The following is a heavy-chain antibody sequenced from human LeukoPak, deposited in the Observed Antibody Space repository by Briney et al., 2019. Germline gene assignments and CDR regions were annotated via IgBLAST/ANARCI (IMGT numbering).Heavy chain of an antibody. J-gene: IGHJ5*01. D-gene: IGHD1-1*01. V-gene: IGHV4-59*01. CDR2: ISYSGNT. CDR3: AREPGHSGWFES. CDR1: GASISSYY. Sequence: SETLSLTCTVSGASISSYYWSWIRQPPGKGLEWIGYISYSGNTEYNPSLKSRVTISVDTSKNQFSLKLRSVTAADVAVYYCAREPGHSGWFESWGQGTLVTVSS.